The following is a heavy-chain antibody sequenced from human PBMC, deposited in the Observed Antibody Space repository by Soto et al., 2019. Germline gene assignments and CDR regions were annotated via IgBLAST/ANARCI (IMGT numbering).Heavy chain of an antibody. Sequence: QVQLVESGGGVVQPGRSLRLSCAASGFTFSNYGMHWARQAPGKGLEWVAVISNDGNNKYHADSVKGRFTISRDNSKNTLYLQMNSLRPEDTALYYCAKDSGRGSADYYFDYWGQGTLVTVSS. CDR3: AKDSGRGSADYYFDY. J-gene: IGHJ4*02. CDR2: ISNDGNNK. CDR1: GFTFSNYG. V-gene: IGHV3-30*18. D-gene: IGHD3-10*01.